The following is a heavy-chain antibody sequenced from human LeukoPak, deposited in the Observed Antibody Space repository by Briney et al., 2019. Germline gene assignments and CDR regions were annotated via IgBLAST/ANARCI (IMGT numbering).Heavy chain of an antibody. CDR3: ARLGSTVTTIDY. Sequence: SESLSLTCTVSGGSISSYSCYWGWIRQPPGKGLGWIGNIYYSGSTYYNPSLMRRVTISVDTSKNQFSLKLSSVTVADTAVYYCARLGSTVTTIDYWGQGTLVTVSS. V-gene: IGHV4-39*01. J-gene: IGHJ4*02. CDR2: IYYSGST. D-gene: IGHD4-11*01. CDR1: GGSISSYSCY.